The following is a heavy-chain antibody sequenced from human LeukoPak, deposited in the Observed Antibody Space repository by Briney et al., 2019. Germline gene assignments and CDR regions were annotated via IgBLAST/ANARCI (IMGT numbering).Heavy chain of an antibody. V-gene: IGHV4-4*07. CDR2: IYTSGST. D-gene: IGHD1-26*01. Sequence: PGGSLRLSCAASGFTFSDYYMSWIRQPAGKGLEWIGRIYTSGSTNYNPSLKSRVTISVNTSKNQFSLKLSSVTAADTAVYYCASVGATGFDYWGQGTLVTVSS. CDR1: GFTFSDYY. J-gene: IGHJ4*02. CDR3: ASVGATGFDY.